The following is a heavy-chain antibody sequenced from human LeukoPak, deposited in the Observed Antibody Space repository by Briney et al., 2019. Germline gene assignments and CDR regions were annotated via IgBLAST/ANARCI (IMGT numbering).Heavy chain of an antibody. V-gene: IGHV1-2*02. CDR2: IHSNSGGT. J-gene: IGHJ4*02. Sequence: ASVKVSCKASGYTFTAYYIHWVRQAPGQGLEWMGWIHSNSGGTNYAQRFQGRVTMTRDTSISTAYMELSGLRSDDTALYYCARDGDFGSGSYYRGYFDYWGQGTLVTVSS. D-gene: IGHD3-10*01. CDR1: GYTFTAYY. CDR3: ARDGDFGSGSYYRGYFDY.